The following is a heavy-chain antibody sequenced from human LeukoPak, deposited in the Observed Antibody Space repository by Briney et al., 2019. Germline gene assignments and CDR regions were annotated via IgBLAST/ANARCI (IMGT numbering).Heavy chain of an antibody. J-gene: IGHJ5*02. CDR3: ARYCSGGSCYWLDP. V-gene: IGHV4-39*01. Sequence: SETLSLNCTVSGGSISSSSYYWDWIRQPPGKGLEWIGSIFYSGSTYYNPSLKSRVTISVDTSKNQFSLKLSSVTAADTAVYYCARYCSGGSCYWLDPWGQGTLVTVSS. D-gene: IGHD2-15*01. CDR1: GGSISSSSYY. CDR2: IFYSGST.